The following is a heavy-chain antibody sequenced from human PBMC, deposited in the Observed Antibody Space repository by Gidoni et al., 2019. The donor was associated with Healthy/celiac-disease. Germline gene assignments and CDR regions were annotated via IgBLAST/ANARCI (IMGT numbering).Heavy chain of an antibody. CDR3: ARGGIAVANYDYGMDV. D-gene: IGHD6-19*01. J-gene: IGHJ6*02. V-gene: IGHV1-69*01. Sequence: QLQLVQSGAEVRKPGSSVKVSCKASGGPVSSYAISWVRQAPGQGLEWMGGIIPIFGTANYAQKVQGRVTITADESTSTAYMELSSLRSEDTAVYYCARGGIAVANYDYGMDVWGQGTTVTVSS. CDR2: IIPIFGTA. CDR1: GGPVSSYA.